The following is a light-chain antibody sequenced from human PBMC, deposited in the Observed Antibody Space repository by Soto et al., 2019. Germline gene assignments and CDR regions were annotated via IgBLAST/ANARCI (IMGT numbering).Light chain of an antibody. V-gene: IGKV1-5*03. CDR2: KAS. CDR1: QSISSW. J-gene: IGKJ1*01. Sequence: DIQMTQSPSTLSASVGDRVTITCRAGQSISSWLAWYQQKPGKAPKLLIYKASSLESGVPSRFSGSGSGTEFTLTISSLQPDDFATYYCQQYSSFSRTFGQGTKVDI. CDR3: QQYSSFSRT.